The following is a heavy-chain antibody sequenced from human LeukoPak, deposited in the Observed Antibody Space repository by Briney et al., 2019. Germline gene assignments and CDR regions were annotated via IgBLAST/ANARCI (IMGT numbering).Heavy chain of an antibody. J-gene: IGHJ6*02. CDR1: GFTFSAFG. D-gene: IGHD3-9*01. Sequence: GGSLRLSCAASGFTFSAFGMNWVRQAPGKGLEWVSTITNSGGSTYYVASVKGRFTISRDNSKNTLYLQMNSLRAEDTAKYYCTKDYCGKFCSAVWGQGTTVTVSS. CDR3: TKDYCGKFCSAV. V-gene: IGHV3-23*01. CDR2: ITNSGGST.